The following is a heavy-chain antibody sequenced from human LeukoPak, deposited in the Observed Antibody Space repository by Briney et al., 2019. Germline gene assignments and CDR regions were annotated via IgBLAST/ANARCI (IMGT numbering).Heavy chain of an antibody. J-gene: IGHJ5*02. CDR3: ARVGAATGIPFSWFDP. D-gene: IGHD6-13*01. CDR1: GGTFSSYA. V-gene: IGHV1-18*01. CDR2: ISAYNGNT. Sequence: ASVKVSCKASGGTFSSYAISWVRQAPGQGLEWMGWISAYNGNTNYAQKLQGRVTMTTDTSTSTAYMELRSLRSDDTAVYYCARVGAATGIPFSWFDPWGQGTLVTVSS.